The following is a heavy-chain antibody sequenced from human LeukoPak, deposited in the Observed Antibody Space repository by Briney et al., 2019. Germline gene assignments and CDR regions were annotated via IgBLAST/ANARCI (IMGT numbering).Heavy chain of an antibody. Sequence: SETLSLTCNVSGGPINNYYWGWLRQSPGKGLEWIASVYYSGSTDYNPPLKSRVTISLDKSKNHFSLSLTSVTAADTAVYYCAGRWGTVVRGIKDYWGQGTLVTVSS. J-gene: IGHJ4*02. CDR1: GGPINNYY. CDR2: VYYSGST. V-gene: IGHV4-59*01. D-gene: IGHD3-10*01. CDR3: AGRWGTVVRGIKDY.